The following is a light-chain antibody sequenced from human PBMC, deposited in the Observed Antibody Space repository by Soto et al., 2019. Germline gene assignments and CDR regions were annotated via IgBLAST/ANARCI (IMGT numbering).Light chain of an antibody. CDR3: QLYNIWPIT. CDR2: GAS. J-gene: IGKJ5*01. V-gene: IGKV3D-15*01. Sequence: EIVFTQSPSTLSVSPGERATLSCRASQSVSSNLAWYQQKPGQAPRLLMYGASSRPTGIPDRFSGTGSGTDFTLTISSLQSEDFAVYYCQLYNIWPITFGQGTRLEIK. CDR1: QSVSSN.